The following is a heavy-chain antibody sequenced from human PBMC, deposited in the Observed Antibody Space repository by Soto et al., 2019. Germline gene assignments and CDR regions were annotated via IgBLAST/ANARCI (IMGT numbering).Heavy chain of an antibody. J-gene: IGHJ3*02. CDR3: TRGIPSYYDSSGYYYSPLNAFDI. V-gene: IGHV3-23*01. CDR2: VSASGLNT. CDR1: GFTFSTYA. Sequence: PGGSLRLSCAASGFTFSTYAMAWVRQAPGKGLEWVSGVSASGLNTDYADPVKGRFYISRDNSKNTVSLHMNSLKTEDTAVYYCTRGIPSYYDSSGYYYSPLNAFDIWGQGTMVTVSS. D-gene: IGHD3-22*01.